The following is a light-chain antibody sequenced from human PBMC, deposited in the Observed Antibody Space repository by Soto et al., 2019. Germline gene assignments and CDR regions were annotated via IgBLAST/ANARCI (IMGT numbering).Light chain of an antibody. V-gene: IGKV1-17*02. CDR2: ATS. J-gene: IGKJ1*01. CDR3: VQHNSYPRT. Sequence: DIQMTQSPSSLSAFVGDRVTITCRASQGIGSDAGWYQQKPGKPPKRLIYATSILQSGIPSRFSGGGSGTEFTLTISNLQPEDFATYYCVQHNSYPRTFGQGTRVEMK. CDR1: QGIGSD.